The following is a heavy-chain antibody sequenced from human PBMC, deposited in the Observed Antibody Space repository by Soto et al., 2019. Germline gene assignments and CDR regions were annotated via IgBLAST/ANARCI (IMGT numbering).Heavy chain of an antibody. V-gene: IGHV4-30-4*01. CDR2: TYYSGGS. CDR3: ARLSGYDPAGAADK. D-gene: IGHD5-12*01. J-gene: IGHJ4*02. CDR1: GASVSSAEHY. Sequence: QVQLQASGPGLVKASQTLSLTCTLSGASVSSAEHYWSWIRQPPGKGLEWIEYTYYSGGSYYNASLQRRVSISVDTSQNQFSLKLPSVTAADTAVYYCARLSGYDPAGAADKWGPGILVSVSS.